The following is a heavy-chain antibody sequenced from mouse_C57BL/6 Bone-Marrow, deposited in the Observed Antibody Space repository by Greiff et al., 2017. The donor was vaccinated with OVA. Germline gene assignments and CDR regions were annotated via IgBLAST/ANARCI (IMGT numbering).Heavy chain of an antibody. CDR3: ATRVVAKGYAMDD. CDR2: ISSGSSTI. CDR1: GFTFSDYG. Sequence: EVQVVESGGGLVKPGGSLKLSCAASGFTFSDYGMHWVRQAPEKGLEWVAYISSGSSTIYYADTVKGRFTISRDNAKNTLFLQMTSLRSEDTAMYYCATRVVAKGYAMDDWGQGTSVTVSS. J-gene: IGHJ4*01. D-gene: IGHD1-1*01. V-gene: IGHV5-17*01.